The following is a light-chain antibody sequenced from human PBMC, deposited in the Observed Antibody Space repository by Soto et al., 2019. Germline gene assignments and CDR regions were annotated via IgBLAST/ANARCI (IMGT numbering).Light chain of an antibody. CDR1: QSVLYSSNNKNY. CDR3: QQYGSSPGT. V-gene: IGKV4-1*01. CDR2: WAS. Sequence: LMNPIPDSLSVSMEARGTINCKSSQSVLYSSNNKNYLAWYQQKPGQPPKLLIYWASTRESGVPDRFSGSGSGTDFTLTISRLEPEDFAVYYCQQYGSSPGTFGQGTKVDI. J-gene: IGKJ1*01.